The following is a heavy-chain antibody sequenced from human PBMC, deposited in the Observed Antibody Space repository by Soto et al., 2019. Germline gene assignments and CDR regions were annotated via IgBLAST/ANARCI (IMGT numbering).Heavy chain of an antibody. D-gene: IGHD2-15*01. J-gene: IGHJ4*02. V-gene: IGHV3-23*01. CDR3: AKGHPGGSCYSGLDC. CDR1: GFTFSTCA. Sequence: PGGSLRLSCAASGFTFSTCAMTWVRQAPGKGLEWVLCISGSGDTTYYADSVKGRFTISRDTSKNTVYLQMNSLRADDTAVYYCAKGHPGGSCYSGLDCWRQGTLVTVSS. CDR2: ISGSGDTT.